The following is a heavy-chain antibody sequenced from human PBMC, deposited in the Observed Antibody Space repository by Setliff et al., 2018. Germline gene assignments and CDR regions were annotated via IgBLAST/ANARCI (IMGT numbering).Heavy chain of an antibody. CDR1: GGSISSSIYY. V-gene: IGHV4-39*01. CDR3: ARHTIAMSTIISYFDY. J-gene: IGHJ4*02. D-gene: IGHD3-10*01. CDR2: IYYSGST. Sequence: SETLSLTCSVSGGSISSSIYYWGWIRQPPGKGLEWIGSIYYSGSTYYSPSLKRRVTISVDTSKNQFSLKLSSVTAADTAVYYCARHTIAMSTIISYFDYWGQGTLVTVSS.